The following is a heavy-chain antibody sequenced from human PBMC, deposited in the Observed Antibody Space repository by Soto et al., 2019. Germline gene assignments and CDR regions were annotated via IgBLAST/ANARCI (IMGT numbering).Heavy chain of an antibody. Sequence: QVQLQQSGPRLVKPSETLSLTCTVSSGPDRSHNWGWIRQPPWRGLEWIGYVYYTGDTAYNPSLRSRVSISADTSTNDISLTLSSVTAADTAVYYCVRQGIDYLHGLVDVWGQGTTVSVSS. J-gene: IGHJ6*02. CDR2: VYYTGDT. CDR3: VRQGIDYLHGLVDV. CDR1: SGPDRSHN. D-gene: IGHD4-17*01. V-gene: IGHV4-59*08.